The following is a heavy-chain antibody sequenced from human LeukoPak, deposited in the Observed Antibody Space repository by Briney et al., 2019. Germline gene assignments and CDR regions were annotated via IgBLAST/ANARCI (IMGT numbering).Heavy chain of an antibody. CDR2: ISVYNGNT. D-gene: IGHD2-15*01. CDR3: ASPYCSGGTCYVHDAYDI. J-gene: IGHJ3*02. Sequence: ASVKVSCKASGYTFTSYGISWVRQAPGQGLEWMGWISVYNGNTNYAQKLQGRVTMTTDTSTSTAYMELRSLRSDDTAVYYCASPYCSGGTCYVHDAYDIWGQGTMVTVSS. CDR1: GYTFTSYG. V-gene: IGHV1-18*01.